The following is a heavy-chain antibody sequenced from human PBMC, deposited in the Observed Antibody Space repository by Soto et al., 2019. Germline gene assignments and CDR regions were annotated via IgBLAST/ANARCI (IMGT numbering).Heavy chain of an antibody. CDR1: GFSFGGYA. J-gene: IGHJ6*02. CDR3: TRHGVQITDFAYRYYGLDV. D-gene: IGHD3-16*01. CDR2: IRSKVYGGTI. Sequence: PGGSRRLSGRGCGFSFGGYAIDWFGQSPGKGREWVGFIRSKVYGGTIEYAASVKGRFSISRDDSKSIAYLQMNSLRTDDTAVYYCTRHGVQITDFAYRYYGLDVWGPGTTLTVSS. V-gene: IGHV3-49*03.